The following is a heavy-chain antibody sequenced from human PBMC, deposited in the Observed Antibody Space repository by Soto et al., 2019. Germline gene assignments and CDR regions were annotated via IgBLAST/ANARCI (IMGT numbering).Heavy chain of an antibody. CDR1: GYTFTSYD. D-gene: IGHD3-10*01. CDR2: MNPNSGNT. Sequence: ASVKVSCKASGYTFTSYDINWVRQATGQGLEWMGWMNPNSGNTGYAQKFQGRVTMTRNTSISTAYMELSSLRSEDTAVYYCAKSSGSYYNGPYYYYNYMDVWGKGTTVTVSS. CDR3: AKSSGSYYNGPYYYYNYMDV. V-gene: IGHV1-8*01. J-gene: IGHJ6*03.